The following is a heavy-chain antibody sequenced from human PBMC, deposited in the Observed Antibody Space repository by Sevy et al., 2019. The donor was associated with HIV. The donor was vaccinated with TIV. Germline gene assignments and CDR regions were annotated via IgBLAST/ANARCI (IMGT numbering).Heavy chain of an antibody. CDR1: GGSVSSGSSY. Sequence: SETLSLTCTVSGGSVSSGSSYWSWIRQPPGKGLEWIAYIYYSGRPNYNPSLKSLVTISVNTSKNQFSLKLTSVTAAATAFYFCAGSSSSMEGSYYFDYWGQGTLVTVSS. CDR2: IYYSGRP. V-gene: IGHV4-61*01. D-gene: IGHD6-13*01. J-gene: IGHJ4*02. CDR3: AGSSSSMEGSYYFDY.